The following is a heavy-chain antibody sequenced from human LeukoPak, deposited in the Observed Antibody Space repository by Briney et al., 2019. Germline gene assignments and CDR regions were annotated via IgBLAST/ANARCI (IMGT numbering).Heavy chain of an antibody. D-gene: IGHD4-17*01. V-gene: IGHV4-39*01. CDR2: IYHSGST. Sequence: PSETLSLTCTASGGSISSSSYYWGWIRQPPGKGLEWIGSIYHSGSTYYNPSLKSRVTISVDTSKNQFSLKLSSVTAADTAVYYCARHAQDYGDYVNYWGQGTLVTVSS. CDR1: GGSISSSSYY. J-gene: IGHJ4*02. CDR3: ARHAQDYGDYVNY.